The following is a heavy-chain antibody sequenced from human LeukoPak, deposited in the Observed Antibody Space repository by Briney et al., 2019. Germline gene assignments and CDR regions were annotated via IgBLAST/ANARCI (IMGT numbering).Heavy chain of an antibody. J-gene: IGHJ4*02. Sequence: SETLSLTCTVSGDSISSYYWSWIRQPPGKGLEWIGCIFNSGSTTYNPSLKSRVTISVDTSKKQFSLKLSSVTAADTAVYYCARDNSGWSFDYWGQGTQVIVSS. CDR2: IFNSGST. CDR1: GDSISSYY. CDR3: ARDNSGWSFDY. V-gene: IGHV4-59*01. D-gene: IGHD6-19*01.